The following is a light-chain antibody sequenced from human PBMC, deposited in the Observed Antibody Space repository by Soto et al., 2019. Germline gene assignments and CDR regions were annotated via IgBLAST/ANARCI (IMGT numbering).Light chain of an antibody. Sequence: QSALTQPASVSGSPGQSITISCTGTSSDVGGYNYVSWYQQHPGKAPKLMIYEVSNRPSGVSNRFSGSKSGNTASLTVSGLQAEDEVEYYCSSYADSNYLIFGGGTQLTVL. CDR2: EVS. CDR1: SSDVGGYNY. V-gene: IGLV2-14*01. CDR3: SSYADSNYLI. J-gene: IGLJ2*01.